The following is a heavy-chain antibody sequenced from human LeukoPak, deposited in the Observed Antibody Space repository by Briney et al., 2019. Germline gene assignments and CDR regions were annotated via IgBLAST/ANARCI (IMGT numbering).Heavy chain of an antibody. V-gene: IGHV3-30*02. CDR2: IRYDGSNK. D-gene: IGHD3-9*01. CDR1: GFTFSSYG. CDR3: ARDYSSDILTGSLAFDI. J-gene: IGHJ3*02. Sequence: GGSLRLSCAASGFTFSSYGMHWVRQAPGKGLEWVAFIRYDGSNKHYADSVKGRFTISRDNAKNSLYLQMNSLRAEDTAVYYCARDYSSDILTGSLAFDIWGQGTMVTVSS.